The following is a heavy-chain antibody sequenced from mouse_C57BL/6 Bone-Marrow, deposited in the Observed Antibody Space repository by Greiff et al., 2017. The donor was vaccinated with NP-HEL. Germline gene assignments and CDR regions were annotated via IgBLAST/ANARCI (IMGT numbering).Heavy chain of an antibody. V-gene: IGHV14-2*01. CDR1: GFNIKDYY. Sequence: EVKLQQSGAELVKPGASVKLSCTASGFNIKDYYMHWVKQRTEQGLEWIGRIDPEDGETKYAPKFQGKATITADTSSNTAYLQLSILTSEDTAVYYCARPSNWDEGGYWYFDVWGTGTTVTVSS. D-gene: IGHD4-1*01. CDR2: IDPEDGET. CDR3: ARPSNWDEGGYWYFDV. J-gene: IGHJ1*03.